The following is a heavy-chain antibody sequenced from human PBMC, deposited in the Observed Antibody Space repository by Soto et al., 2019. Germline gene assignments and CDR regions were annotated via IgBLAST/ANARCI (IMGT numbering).Heavy chain of an antibody. V-gene: IGHV4-59*01. CDR2: IHYSGTT. J-gene: IGHJ4*02. D-gene: IGHD2-8*01. CDR3: ARYNSYAIDY. Sequence: SETLSLTCTASGTSISSYYWSWIRQPPGKGLEWIANIHYSGTTNYNPSLASRVTLSVDTSKNQFSLKMTSVTAADRARYFCARYNSYAIDYWGRGTLVTVSS. CDR1: GTSISSYY.